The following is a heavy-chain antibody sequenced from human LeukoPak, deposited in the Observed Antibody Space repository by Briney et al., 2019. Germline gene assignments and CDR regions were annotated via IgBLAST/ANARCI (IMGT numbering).Heavy chain of an antibody. Sequence: GRSLRLSCAASGFTFSDYGIHWVRQAPGQGLEWVALIWYDGSRKYYADSVKGRFTISRDNTKNTLYLQLNSLRADDTAVYYCARAHSSSSTFDLWGQGTLVTVSS. V-gene: IGHV3-33*01. D-gene: IGHD6-6*01. CDR1: GFTFSDYG. CDR3: ARAHSSSSTFDL. J-gene: IGHJ4*02. CDR2: IWYDGSRK.